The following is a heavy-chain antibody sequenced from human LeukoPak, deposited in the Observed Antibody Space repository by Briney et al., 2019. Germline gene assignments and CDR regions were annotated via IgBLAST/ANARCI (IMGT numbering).Heavy chain of an antibody. V-gene: IGHV3-23*01. D-gene: IGHD3-3*01. CDR3: AKITLEWFAYYFDY. CDR1: GFTFSHYA. CDR2: ISSTAGST. Sequence: GGSLRPSCAVSGFTFSHYAMSWVRQAPGKGLEWVSLISSTAGSTEYADSVKGRFTIYRDNAESTLQLQMNSLRAEDTAVYYCAKITLEWFAYYFDYWGQGTLVTVSS. J-gene: IGHJ4*02.